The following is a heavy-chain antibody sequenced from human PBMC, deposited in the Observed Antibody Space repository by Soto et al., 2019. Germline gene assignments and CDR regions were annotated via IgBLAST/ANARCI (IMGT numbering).Heavy chain of an antibody. CDR2: IDPSDSYT. CDR3: ARVGQRGYSYGSFDY. Sequence: EVQLVQSGAEVKKPGESLRISCKGSGYSFTSYWISWVRQMPGKGLEWMGRIDPSDSYTNYSPSFQGQVTISADKSISTAYLQWSSLKASDTAMYYCARVGQRGYSYGSFDYWGQGTLVTVSS. D-gene: IGHD5-18*01. CDR1: GYSFTSYW. V-gene: IGHV5-10-1*03. J-gene: IGHJ4*02.